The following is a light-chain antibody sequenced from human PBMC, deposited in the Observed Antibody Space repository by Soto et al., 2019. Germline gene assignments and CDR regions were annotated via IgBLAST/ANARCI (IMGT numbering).Light chain of an antibody. CDR1: QSVYINS. Sequence: EVVLTQSPGTLSLSPGESATLSCRASQSVYINSLAWYQHKRGRAPRLLIYGASTRATAVPDRFTGSGSGTDFALTISSLEPEDAAVYYCQQYGDSPFTFRQGTKVDIK. V-gene: IGKV3-20*01. CDR2: GAS. CDR3: QQYGDSPFT. J-gene: IGKJ2*01.